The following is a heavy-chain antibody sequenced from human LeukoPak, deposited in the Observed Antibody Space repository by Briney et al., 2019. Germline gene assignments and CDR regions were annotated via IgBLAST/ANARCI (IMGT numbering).Heavy chain of an antibody. D-gene: IGHD3-3*01. CDR3: ARDCLGSQFWSGYYLGPDNYFDY. Sequence: GGSLRLSCVASGLTFNRYWMSWLRQVPRKGLEWVANIKQDGTETHYVDSVKGRFTISRDNAKSSLYPQMNSLRAEDTAVYYCARDCLGSQFWSGYYLGPDNYFDYWGQGSLVTVSS. V-gene: IGHV3-7*01. CDR2: IKQDGTET. J-gene: IGHJ4*02. CDR1: GLTFNRYW.